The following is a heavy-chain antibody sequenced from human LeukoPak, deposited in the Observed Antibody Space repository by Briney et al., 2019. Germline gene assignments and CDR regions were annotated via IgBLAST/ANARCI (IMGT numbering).Heavy chain of an antibody. D-gene: IGHD5-12*01. Sequence: GGSLRLSCAASGFTLSNCWMYWVRQAPGRGLVWFSRINGDGTTTTYADSVKGRFTISRDNAKNTLYLQMNSLRVDDTSVYYCARRGYSGVWGMDVWGQGTTVTVSS. CDR3: ARRGYSGVWGMDV. CDR2: INGDGTTT. V-gene: IGHV3-74*01. CDR1: GFTLSNCW. J-gene: IGHJ6*02.